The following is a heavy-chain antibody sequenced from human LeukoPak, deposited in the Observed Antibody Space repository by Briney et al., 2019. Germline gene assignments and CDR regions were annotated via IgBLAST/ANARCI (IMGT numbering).Heavy chain of an antibody. CDR2: ISTDGTTT. CDR3: ARSLGYSSGA. J-gene: IGHJ4*02. CDR1: GFPFRSHW. V-gene: IGHV3-74*01. Sequence: QTGGSLRLSCAASGFPFRSHWAHWVRQVPGKGLMWVSHISTDGTTTNYADSVKGRFTISRDNARDTLYLQLNSLRDEDTAIYYCARSLGYSSGAWGQGTLVTVSS. D-gene: IGHD2-15*01.